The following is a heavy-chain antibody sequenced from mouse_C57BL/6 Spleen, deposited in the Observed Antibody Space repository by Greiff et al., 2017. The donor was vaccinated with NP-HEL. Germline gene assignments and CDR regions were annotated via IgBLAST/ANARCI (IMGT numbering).Heavy chain of an antibody. J-gene: IGHJ2*01. Sequence: DVQLVESGGGLVKPGGSLKLSCAASGFTFSSYAMSWVRQTPEKRLEWVATISDGGSYTYYPDNVKGRFTISRDNAKNNLYLQMSHLKSEDTAMYYCAREGYGSSRYYFDYWGQGTTLTVSS. V-gene: IGHV5-4*01. CDR1: GFTFSSYA. D-gene: IGHD1-1*01. CDR2: ISDGGSYT. CDR3: AREGYGSSRYYFDY.